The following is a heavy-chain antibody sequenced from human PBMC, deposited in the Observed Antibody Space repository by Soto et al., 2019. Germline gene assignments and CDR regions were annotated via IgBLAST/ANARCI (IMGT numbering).Heavy chain of an antibody. Sequence: ASVKVSCKASGYTFTSYDINWVRQATGQGLEWMGWMNPNSGNTGYAQKFQGRVTMTRNTSISTAYMELSSLRSEDTAVYYCARGFMVRRVIIAYYYYYGMDVWGQGTRVTLSS. CDR3: ARGFMVRRVIIAYYYYYGMDV. J-gene: IGHJ6*02. CDR1: GYTFTSYD. CDR2: MNPNSGNT. D-gene: IGHD3-10*01. V-gene: IGHV1-8*01.